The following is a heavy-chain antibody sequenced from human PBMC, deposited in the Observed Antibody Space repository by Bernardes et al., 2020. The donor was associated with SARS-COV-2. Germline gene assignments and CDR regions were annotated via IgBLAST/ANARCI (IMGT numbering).Heavy chain of an antibody. V-gene: IGHV3-23*01. CDR3: ARRMPSAGVGSVTLGS. CDR2: ISGSGGSI. CDR1: GFTFSSYA. J-gene: IGHJ4*02. D-gene: IGHD3-16*01. Sequence: GGSLRLSCAASGFTFSSYAMSWVRQAPGKGLEWVSAISGSGGSIYYADSVKGRFTISRDNAKNSLYLQMNSLRADDSAVYYCARRMPSAGVGSVTLGSWGQGTLVTVSS.